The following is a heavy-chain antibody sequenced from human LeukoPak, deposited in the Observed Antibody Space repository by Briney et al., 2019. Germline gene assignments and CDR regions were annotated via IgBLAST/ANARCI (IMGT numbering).Heavy chain of an antibody. Sequence: SETLSLTCTVSGGSLSSSSYYWGWIRQPPGKGLEWIGSIYYSGSTYYNPSLKSRVTISVDTSKNQFSLKLSSVTAADTAVYYCARQRYSGSYSIDYWGQGTLVTVSS. D-gene: IGHD1-26*01. J-gene: IGHJ4*02. CDR2: IYYSGST. CDR1: GGSLSSSSYY. V-gene: IGHV4-39*01. CDR3: ARQRYSGSYSIDY.